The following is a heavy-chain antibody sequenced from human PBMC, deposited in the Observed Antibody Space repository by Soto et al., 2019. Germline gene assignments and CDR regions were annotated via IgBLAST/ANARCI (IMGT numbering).Heavy chain of an antibody. Sequence: SETLSLTCTVSGDSMSSYYWSWIRQPPGKGLEWIGYIYYSGSTTYNPSLRSRVTMSVDTSKNQFSLKLSSVTAADTAVYYCARSYYDFWSGYYTPPGWFDPWCQGTLVTVSS. J-gene: IGHJ5*02. CDR3: ARSYYDFWSGYYTPPGWFDP. CDR1: GDSMSSYY. V-gene: IGHV4-59*08. CDR2: IYYSGST. D-gene: IGHD3-3*01.